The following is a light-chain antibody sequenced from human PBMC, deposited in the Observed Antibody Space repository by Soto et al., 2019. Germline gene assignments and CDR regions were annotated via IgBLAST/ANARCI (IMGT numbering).Light chain of an antibody. CDR3: HQRTNWPPVT. V-gene: IGKV3-11*01. J-gene: IGKJ2*01. Sequence: ESVLTQSPATLSLSPGERATLSCRASQSVSRYLAWYQQKPGQAPRLLMYDVSNRATGIPARFSASRSGTDFTLTISSLEPEDFAVYYCHQRTNWPPVTFGQGTKLEIK. CDR1: QSVSRY. CDR2: DVS.